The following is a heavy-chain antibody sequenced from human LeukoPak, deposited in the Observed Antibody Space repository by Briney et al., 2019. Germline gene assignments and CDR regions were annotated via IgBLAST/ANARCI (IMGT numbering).Heavy chain of an antibody. D-gene: IGHD3-10*01. CDR3: ASSPDGYGSGIDY. CDR2: INPNSGGT. CDR1: GYTFTRYY. Sequence: GASVKVSCKASGYTFTRYYMHWVRQAPGQGLEWMGRINPNSGGTNYAQKFQGRVTMTRDTSISTAYMELSRLRSDDTAVYYCASSPDGYGSGIDYWGQGTLVTVSS. J-gene: IGHJ4*02. V-gene: IGHV1-2*06.